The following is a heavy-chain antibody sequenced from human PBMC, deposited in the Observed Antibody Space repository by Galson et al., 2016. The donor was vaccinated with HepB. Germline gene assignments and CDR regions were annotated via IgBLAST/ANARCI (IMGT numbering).Heavy chain of an antibody. D-gene: IGHD2-2*01. Sequence: ETLSLTCAVSGGSISSNNWWSWVRQPPEKGLEWIGEIYHSGSTNYNPSLKSRVNISIDKSKNQLSLKLTSVTAADTAVYYCFRLGSEYDSTLKNWFDPWGQGTLVTVSS. V-gene: IGHV4-4*02. CDR1: GGSISSNNW. CDR3: FRLGSEYDSTLKNWFDP. CDR2: IYHSGST. J-gene: IGHJ5*02.